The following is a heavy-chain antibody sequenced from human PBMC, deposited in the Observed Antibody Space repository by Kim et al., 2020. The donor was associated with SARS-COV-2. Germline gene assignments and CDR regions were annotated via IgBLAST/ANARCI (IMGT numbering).Heavy chain of an antibody. V-gene: IGHV4-39*01. D-gene: IGHD2-15*01. Sequence: SETLSLTCTVSDGSISSTSHYWGWIRQPPGKGLEWIASIYYSGSTYYNLSLKSRVTISVDTSRNQFSLQLTSVTAADTAVYYCARRSGASFDYWGQG. CDR1: DGSISSTSHY. J-gene: IGHJ4*02. CDR2: IYYSGST. CDR3: ARRSGASFDY.